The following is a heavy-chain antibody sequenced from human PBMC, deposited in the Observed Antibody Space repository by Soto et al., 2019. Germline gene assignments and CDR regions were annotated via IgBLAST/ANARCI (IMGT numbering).Heavy chain of an antibody. CDR2: IYYSGST. Sequence: PSETLSLTCTVSGGSISSYYWSWIRQPPGKGLEWIGYIYYSGSTNYNPSLKSRVTISVDTSKNQFSLRLSSVTAADTAVYYCAREVVGATDHVFDIWGKGTMVTVSS. D-gene: IGHD2-15*01. V-gene: IGHV4-59*01. CDR3: AREVVGATDHVFDI. J-gene: IGHJ3*02. CDR1: GGSISSYY.